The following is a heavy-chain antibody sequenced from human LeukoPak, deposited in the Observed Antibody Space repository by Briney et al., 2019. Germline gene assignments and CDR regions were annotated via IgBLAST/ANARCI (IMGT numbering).Heavy chain of an antibody. J-gene: IGHJ4*02. D-gene: IGHD3-10*01. CDR2: IYHTGTT. CDR3: VRDLWFGEYS. Sequence: SETLSLTCTVSGFSINDGHYWGWIRQPPGKGLEWIGSIYHTGTTFYNPSLKSRVTISVDTSKNQFSLKLNSVTAADTAVYFCVRDLWFGEYSWGQGTLVTVSS. V-gene: IGHV4-38-2*02. CDR1: GFSINDGHY.